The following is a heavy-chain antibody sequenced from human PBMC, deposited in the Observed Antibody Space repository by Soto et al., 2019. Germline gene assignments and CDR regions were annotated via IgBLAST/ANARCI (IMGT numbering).Heavy chain of an antibody. CDR1: GFTFSSYS. J-gene: IGHJ5*02. CDR2: ISSSSTTK. V-gene: IGHV3-48*01. D-gene: IGHD2-15*01. Sequence: PGGSLRLSCVASGFTFSSYSMNWVRQVPGKGLEWVSYISSSSTTKYYADSVKGRFTISRDNAKNSLYLQMNSLRAEDTAVYYCARDGCSGSNCLNWFDPWGQGTLVTVS. CDR3: ARDGCSGSNCLNWFDP.